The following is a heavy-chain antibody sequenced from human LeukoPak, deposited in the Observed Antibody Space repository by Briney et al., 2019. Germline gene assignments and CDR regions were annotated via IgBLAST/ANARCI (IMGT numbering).Heavy chain of an antibody. V-gene: IGHV3-11*04. CDR3: ARDLGSVGHTYGY. D-gene: IGHD5-18*01. J-gene: IGHJ4*02. CDR1: GFTVSSNY. CDR2: ISISGNMI. Sequence: GGSLRLSCAASGFTVSSNYMSWVRQAPGKGLEWVSYISISGNMIYYADSVKGRFTISRDNAKNSLYLQMNSLRAGDTAVYYCARDLGSVGHTYGYWGQGTLVTVSS.